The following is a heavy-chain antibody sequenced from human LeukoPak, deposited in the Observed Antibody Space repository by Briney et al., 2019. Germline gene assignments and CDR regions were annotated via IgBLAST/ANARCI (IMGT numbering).Heavy chain of an antibody. D-gene: IGHD3-10*01. CDR2: ISYDGGNK. CDR3: ARDSSMLRGPLVIYYFDF. CDR1: GFTFSIYA. J-gene: IGHJ4*02. V-gene: IGHV3-30*04. Sequence: GGSLRLSCTASGFTFSIYAMHWVRQAPGKGLEWVAVISYDGGNKYYADSVKGRFTISRDNSKNTLYLQMNSLRVEDTAVYYCARDSSMLRGPLVIYYFDFWGQGTLVTVSS.